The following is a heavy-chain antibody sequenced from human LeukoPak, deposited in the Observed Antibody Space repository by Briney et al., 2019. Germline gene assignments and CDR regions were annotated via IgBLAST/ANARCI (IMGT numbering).Heavy chain of an antibody. CDR3: ARRIAVAAKGPNWFDP. CDR1: GYSFTSYW. V-gene: IGHV5-51*01. D-gene: IGHD6-19*01. J-gene: IGHJ5*02. Sequence: GESLKISCKGSGYSFTSYWIGWVRQMPGKGVEWMGIIYPGDSDTRYSPSFQGQVAISADKSISTAYLQWSSLKASDTAMYYCARRIAVAAKGPNWFDPWGQGTLVTVSS. CDR2: IYPGDSDT.